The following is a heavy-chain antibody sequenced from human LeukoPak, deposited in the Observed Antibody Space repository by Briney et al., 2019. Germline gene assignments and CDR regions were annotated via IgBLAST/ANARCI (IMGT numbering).Heavy chain of an antibody. CDR3: AKDIWGDY. D-gene: IGHD7-27*01. CDR2: ISGSGGST. Sequence: GRSLRLSCAASGFTFSNYGMHWVRQAPGKGLEWVSAISGSGGSTYYADSVKGRFTISRDNSKNTLYLQMNSLRAEDTAVYYCAKDIWGDYWGQGTLVTVSS. J-gene: IGHJ4*02. V-gene: IGHV3-23*01. CDR1: GFTFSNYG.